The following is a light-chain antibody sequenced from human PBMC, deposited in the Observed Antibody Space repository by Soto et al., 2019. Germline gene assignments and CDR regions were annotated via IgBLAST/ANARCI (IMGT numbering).Light chain of an antibody. CDR3: QQYNSYSPLT. CDR1: QTITNR. J-gene: IGKJ4*01. V-gene: IGKV1-5*03. Sequence: DVQMTQSPSTLSASVGDRVTITCRASQTITNRLAWYQQKAGKAPKLLIYKACSLETGVPSRFSGSGSETEFTFTISSLQPDDFATYYCQQYNSYSPLTFGGGTKVEIK. CDR2: KAC.